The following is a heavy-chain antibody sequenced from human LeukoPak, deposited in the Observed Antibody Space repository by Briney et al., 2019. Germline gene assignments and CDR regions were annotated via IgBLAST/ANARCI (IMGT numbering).Heavy chain of an antibody. CDR1: GFTFSSST. CDR2: ISGTGDTT. J-gene: IGHJ4*02. D-gene: IGHD3-3*01. CDR3: AKAIFGVAPGDY. Sequence: GGSLRLSCAASGFTFSSSTMSWVRQAPGKGLEWVSGISGTGDTTYYADSVKGRFTIFRDNSKSTLYLQMNSLRVDDTAVYYCAKAIFGVAPGDYWGQGTLVTVSS. V-gene: IGHV3-23*01.